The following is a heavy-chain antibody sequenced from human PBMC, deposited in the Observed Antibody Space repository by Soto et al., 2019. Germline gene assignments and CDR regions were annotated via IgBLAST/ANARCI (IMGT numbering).Heavy chain of an antibody. CDR3: ARGQAARSPY. CDR1: GGSFSGYY. Sequence: NPSETLSLTCAVYGGSFSGYYWSWIRQPPGKGLEWIGEINHSGSTNYNPSLKSRVTISVDTSKNQFSLKLSSVTAADTAVYYCARGQAARSPYWGQGTLVTVSS. CDR2: INHSGST. J-gene: IGHJ4*02. V-gene: IGHV4-34*01. D-gene: IGHD6-6*01.